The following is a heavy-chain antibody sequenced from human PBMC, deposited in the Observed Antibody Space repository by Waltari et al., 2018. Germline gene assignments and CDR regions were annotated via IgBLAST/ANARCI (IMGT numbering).Heavy chain of an antibody. Sequence: EVQLVESGGGLVKPGGSLRLSCTASGLPFSSAWMSWVRQAPGKGLEWVAPIKGKTDAETTDYAAPVKGRFTISRDDSKNTLYLQMNSLETDDTAVYYCTTVYYGSGNYYNAEVWGQGTLVTVSS. CDR2: IKGKTDAETT. J-gene: IGHJ4*02. V-gene: IGHV3-15*01. CDR1: GLPFSSAW. D-gene: IGHD3-10*01. CDR3: TTVYYGSGNYYNAEV.